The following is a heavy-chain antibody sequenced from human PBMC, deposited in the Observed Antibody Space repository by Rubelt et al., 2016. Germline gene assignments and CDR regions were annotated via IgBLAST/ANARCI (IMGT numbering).Heavy chain of an antibody. J-gene: IGHJ5*02. CDR3: ARGEVAVPAATRQNWGFDP. CDR2: INPNSGGT. D-gene: IGHD2-2*01. V-gene: IGHV1-2*06. Sequence: APGQGLEWMGRINPNSGGTNYAQKFQGRATMTRDTSISTAYMELGRLRSDDTAVYYCARGEVAVPAATRQNWGFDPWGQGTLVTVSS.